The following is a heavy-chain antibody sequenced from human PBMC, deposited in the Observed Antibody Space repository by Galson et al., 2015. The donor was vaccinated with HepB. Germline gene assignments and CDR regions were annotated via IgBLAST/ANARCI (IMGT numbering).Heavy chain of an antibody. D-gene: IGHD3-16*01. CDR3: AYGQRLGKNKWFDL. J-gene: IGHJ5*02. CDR1: GFSLNTTGVG. Sequence: PALVKPTQTLTLTCTFSGFSLNTTGVGVGWIRQPPGKALEWLALIFWDDDKRYSASLKNRLTITKDTSKNQVVLTMSNMDPVDTATYYYAYGQRLGKNKWFDLWRHGTLVIVPA. CDR2: IFWDDDK. V-gene: IGHV2-5*02.